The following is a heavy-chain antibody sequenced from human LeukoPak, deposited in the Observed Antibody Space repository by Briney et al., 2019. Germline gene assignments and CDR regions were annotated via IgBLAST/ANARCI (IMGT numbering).Heavy chain of an antibody. CDR2: ISYDGSNK. Sequence: GRSLRLSCAASGFTFSSYAMHWVRQAPGKGLEWVAVISYDGSNKYYADSVKGRFTISRDNSKNTLYLQMNSLRAEDTAVYYCAREKQLGYFDYWGQGTLVTVSS. CDR3: AREKQLGYFDY. V-gene: IGHV3-30-3*01. D-gene: IGHD6-13*01. J-gene: IGHJ4*02. CDR1: GFTFSSYA.